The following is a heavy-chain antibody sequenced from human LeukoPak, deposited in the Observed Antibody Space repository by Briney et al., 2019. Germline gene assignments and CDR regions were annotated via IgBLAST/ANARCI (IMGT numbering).Heavy chain of an antibody. CDR3: ARVTFDFWSGYHYYYYYMDV. D-gene: IGHD3-3*01. J-gene: IGHJ6*03. CDR2: IYYSGST. Sequence: SETLSLTCTVSGGSISSGNYYWGWIRQPPGKGLEWIGSIYYSGSTYYNPSLKSRVTISVDTSKNQSSLKLSSVTAADTAVYYCARVTFDFWSGYHYYYYYMDVWGKGTTVTVSS. CDR1: GGSISSGNYY. V-gene: IGHV4-39*07.